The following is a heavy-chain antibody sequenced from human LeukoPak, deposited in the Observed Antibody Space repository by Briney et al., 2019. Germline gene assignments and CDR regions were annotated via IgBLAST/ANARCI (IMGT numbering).Heavy chain of an antibody. V-gene: IGHV3-30-3*01. J-gene: IGHJ3*02. CDR2: ISHDGSNQ. CDR1: GFTFSNFG. CDR3: AREGYYAFDI. D-gene: IGHD3-22*01. Sequence: PGGSLRLSCAYSGFTFSNFGIHWVRQAPGKGLEWVALISHDGSNQYYPDSVKGRFTISRDNSENTLSLHMNSLRAEDTAMYYCAREGYYAFDIWGQGTMVTVSS.